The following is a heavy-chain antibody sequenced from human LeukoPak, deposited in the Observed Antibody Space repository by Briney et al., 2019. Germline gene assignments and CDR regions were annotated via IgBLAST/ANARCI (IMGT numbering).Heavy chain of an antibody. Sequence: GGSLRLSCAASGFTFSSYWMSWVRQAPGKWLEWVANIKQDGSEKYYVDSVKGRFTISRDNAKNSLYLQMNSLRAEDTAVYYCAREKAVAGYYFDYWGQGTLVTVSS. CDR2: IKQDGSEK. CDR1: GFTFSSYW. V-gene: IGHV3-7*01. D-gene: IGHD6-19*01. CDR3: AREKAVAGYYFDY. J-gene: IGHJ4*02.